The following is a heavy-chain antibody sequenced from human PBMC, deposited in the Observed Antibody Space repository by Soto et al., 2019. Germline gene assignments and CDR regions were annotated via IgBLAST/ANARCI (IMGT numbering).Heavy chain of an antibody. CDR1: GCSVSSGSYY. Sequence: SETLSLTCTVSGCSVSSGSYYWSWIRQPPGKGLEWIGYIYYSGSTNYNPSLKSRVTISVDTSKNQFSLKLSSVTDADTAVYYCATINYDFWSGYGTQDYWGQGTLVTVSS. V-gene: IGHV4-61*01. CDR3: ATINYDFWSGYGTQDY. J-gene: IGHJ4*02. CDR2: IYYSGST. D-gene: IGHD3-3*01.